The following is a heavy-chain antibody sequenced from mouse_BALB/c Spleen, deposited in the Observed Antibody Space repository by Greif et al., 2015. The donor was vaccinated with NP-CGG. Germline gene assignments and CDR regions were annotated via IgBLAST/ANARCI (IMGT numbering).Heavy chain of an antibody. Sequence: VQLQQSGPELVKPGASVKISCKASGYAFSSSWMNWVKQRPGQGLEWIGRIYPGDGDTNYNGKFKGKATLTADKSSSTAYMQLSSLTSVDSAVYFCARSGGLRRDYYAMDYWGQGTSVTVSS. CDR1: GYAFSSSW. D-gene: IGHD2-4*01. V-gene: IGHV1-82*01. CDR2: IYPGDGDT. J-gene: IGHJ4*01. CDR3: ARSGGLRRDYYAMDY.